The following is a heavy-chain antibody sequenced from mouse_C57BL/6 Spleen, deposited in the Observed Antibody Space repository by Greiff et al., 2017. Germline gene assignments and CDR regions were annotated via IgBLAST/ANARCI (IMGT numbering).Heavy chain of an antibody. V-gene: IGHV1-22*01. CDR1: GYTFTDYN. Sequence: EVQLQQSGPELVKPGASVKMSCKASGYTFTDYNMHWVKQSHGKSLEWIGYINPNNGGTSYNQKFKGKATLTVNKSSSTAYMELRSLTSEDSAVYYCAREGKKNYGNYGAYWGQGTLVTVSA. CDR2: INPNNGGT. D-gene: IGHD2-1*01. J-gene: IGHJ3*01. CDR3: AREGKKNYGNYGAY.